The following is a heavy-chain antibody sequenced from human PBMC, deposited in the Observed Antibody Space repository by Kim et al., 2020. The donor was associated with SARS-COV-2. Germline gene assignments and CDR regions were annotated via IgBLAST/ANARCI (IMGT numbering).Heavy chain of an antibody. CDR2: IYYSGST. Sequence: SETLSLTCTVSGGSISSGGYYWSWIRQHPGKGLEWIGYIYYSGSTYYNPSLKSRVTISVDTSKNQFSLKLSSVTAADTAVYYCARDAPVAGFDYWGQGTLVTVSS. CDR3: ARDAPVAGFDY. D-gene: IGHD6-19*01. J-gene: IGHJ4*02. V-gene: IGHV4-31*03. CDR1: GGSISSGGYY.